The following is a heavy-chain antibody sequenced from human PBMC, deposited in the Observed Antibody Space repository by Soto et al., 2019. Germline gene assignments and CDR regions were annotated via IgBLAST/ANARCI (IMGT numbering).Heavy chain of an antibody. D-gene: IGHD2-15*01. CDR3: AKDITEVVVVAATVFDY. V-gene: IGHV3-23*01. CDR1: GFTFSSYA. J-gene: IGHJ4*02. CDR2: ISGSGGST. Sequence: GVLRLSCAASGFTFSSYAMSWVRQAPGKGLEWVSAISGSGGSTYYADSVKGRFTISRDNSKNTLYLQMNSLRAEDTAVYYCAKDITEVVVVAATVFDYWGQGTLVNVSS.